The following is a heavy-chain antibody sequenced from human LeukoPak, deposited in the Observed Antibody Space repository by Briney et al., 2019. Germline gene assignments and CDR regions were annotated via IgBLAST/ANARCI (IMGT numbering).Heavy chain of an antibody. Sequence: PGGSLRLSCVASGFTFRTHGMHWVRQAPGKGLEWVAFIRYDGSNKYYADSVKGRFTISRDNSKNTLYLQMNSLRAEDTAVYYCAKDEVLRYFDWLVNWGQGTLVTVSS. CDR2: IRYDGSNK. CDR1: GFTFRTHG. CDR3: AKDEVLRYFDWLVN. J-gene: IGHJ4*02. V-gene: IGHV3-30*02. D-gene: IGHD3-9*01.